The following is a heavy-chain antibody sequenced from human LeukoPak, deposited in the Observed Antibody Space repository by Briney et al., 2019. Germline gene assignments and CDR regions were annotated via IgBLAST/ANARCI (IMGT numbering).Heavy chain of an antibody. Sequence: KPSETLSLTCTVSGGSISSYYWSWIRQPPGKGLEWIGYIYCSGSTNYNPSLKSRVTISVDTSKNQFSLKLSSVTAADTAVYYCARHGFGWAYWGQGTLVTVSS. CDR3: ARHGFGWAY. D-gene: IGHD3-3*01. CDR2: IYCSGST. CDR1: GGSISSYY. V-gene: IGHV4-59*08. J-gene: IGHJ4*02.